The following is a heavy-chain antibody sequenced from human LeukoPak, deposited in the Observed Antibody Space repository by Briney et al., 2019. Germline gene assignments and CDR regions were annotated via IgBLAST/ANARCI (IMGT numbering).Heavy chain of an antibody. CDR1: GGSISDYY. CDR2: THDRRLT. CDR3: ATTLPGRVTPRYWYFDL. Sequence: SETLSLTCTVSGGSISDYYWNWIRQAPGKGLEWIVKTHDRRLTNHNPSLQRRVTASFDKSKNQVSLTLTSVTAADTAVYYCATTLPGRVTPRYWYFDLWGRGTPVTVSS. D-gene: IGHD1-26*01. V-gene: IGHV4-4*08. J-gene: IGHJ2*01.